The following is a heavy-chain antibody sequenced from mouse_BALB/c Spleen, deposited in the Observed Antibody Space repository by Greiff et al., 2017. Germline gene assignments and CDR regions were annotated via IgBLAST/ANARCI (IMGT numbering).Heavy chain of an antibody. CDR3: TRDGNYRFAY. D-gene: IGHD2-1*01. CDR1: GFTFSNYW. CDR2: IRLKSNNYAT. V-gene: IGHV6-6*02. J-gene: IGHJ3*01. Sequence: EVMLVESGGGLVQPGGSMKLSCVASGFTFSNYWMNWVRQSPEKGLEWVAEIRLKSNNYATHYAESVKGRFTISRDDSKSSVYLQMNNLRAEDTGIYYCTRDGNYRFAYWGQGTLVTVSA.